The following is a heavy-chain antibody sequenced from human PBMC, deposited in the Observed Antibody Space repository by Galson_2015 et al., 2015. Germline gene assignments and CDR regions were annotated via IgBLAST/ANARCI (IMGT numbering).Heavy chain of an antibody. CDR2: IYYSGST. V-gene: IGHV4-59*01. D-gene: IGHD5-18*01. Sequence: SETLSLTCTVSGGSISSYYWSWIRQPPGKGLEWIGYIYYSGSTNYNPSLKSRVTISVDTFKNQFSLKLSSVTAADTAVYYCARGRGGYSYGYGDYWGQGTLVTVSS. CDR1: GGSISSYY. J-gene: IGHJ4*02. CDR3: ARGRGGYSYGYGDY.